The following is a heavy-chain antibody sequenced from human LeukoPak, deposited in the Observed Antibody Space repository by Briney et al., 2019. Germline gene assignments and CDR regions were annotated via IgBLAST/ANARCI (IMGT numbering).Heavy chain of an antibody. D-gene: IGHD1-26*01. CDR3: VRVRVGSGAFDI. CDR1: KFTFSFYD. CDR2: ITTAADT. Sequence: GGSLRLSCAAAKFTFSFYDMHWVRQGPGKGLEWVSGITTAADTYYAGSVKGRFTISREDARNLLFLQMNSLRAGDTAVYYCVRVRVGSGAFDIWGQGTTVTVSS. V-gene: IGHV3-13*01. J-gene: IGHJ3*02.